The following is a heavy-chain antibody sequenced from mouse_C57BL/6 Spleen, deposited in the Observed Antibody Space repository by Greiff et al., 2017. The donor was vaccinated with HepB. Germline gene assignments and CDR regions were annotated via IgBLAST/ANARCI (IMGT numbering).Heavy chain of an antibody. Sequence: QVQLQQSDAELVKPGASVKISCKVSGYTFTDHTIHWMKQRPEQGLEWIGYIYPRDGSTKYNEKFKGKATLTVNKSSSTAYMELRSLTSEDSAVYYCARGITTVVEEGWYFDVWGTGTTVTVSS. V-gene: IGHV1-78*01. D-gene: IGHD1-1*01. CDR3: ARGITTVVEEGWYFDV. J-gene: IGHJ1*03. CDR2: IYPRDGST. CDR1: GYTFTDHT.